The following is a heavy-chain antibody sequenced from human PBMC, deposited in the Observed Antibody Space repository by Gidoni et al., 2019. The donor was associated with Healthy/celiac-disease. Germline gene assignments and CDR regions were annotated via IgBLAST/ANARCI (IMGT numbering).Heavy chain of an antibody. CDR3: AAPFSVVVTATS. CDR2: ISGSGGST. D-gene: IGHD2-21*02. V-gene: IGHV3-23*01. CDR1: GFTFSSYA. Sequence: EVQLLESGGGLVQPGGSLRLSCAASGFTFSSYAMSWVRQAPGEGLEWVSAISGSGGSTYYADSVKGRFTISRDNSKNTLYLQMNSLRAEDTAVYYCAAPFSVVVTATSWGQGTLVTVSS. J-gene: IGHJ5*02.